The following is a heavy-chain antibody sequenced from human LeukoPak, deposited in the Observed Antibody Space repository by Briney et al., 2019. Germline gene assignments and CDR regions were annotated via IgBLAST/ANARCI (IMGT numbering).Heavy chain of an antibody. CDR3: ARDQGDSSGYYFPN. V-gene: IGHV4-30-4*01. CDR2: IYYSGST. Sequence: SETLSLTCTVSGGSISSGDYYWSWIRQPPGKGLEWIGYIYYSGSTYYNPSLKSRVTISVDTSKNQFSLKLSSVTAADTAVYYCARDQGDSSGYYFPNWGRGTLVTVSS. D-gene: IGHD3-22*01. CDR1: GGSISSGDYY. J-gene: IGHJ1*01.